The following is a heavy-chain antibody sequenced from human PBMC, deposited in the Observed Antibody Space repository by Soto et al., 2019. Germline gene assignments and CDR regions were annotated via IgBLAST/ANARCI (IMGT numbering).Heavy chain of an antibody. J-gene: IGHJ4*02. D-gene: IGHD3-16*01. CDR1: GSTFSYYG. CDR2: IWYDGSIK. CDR3: ARDGGSHGPSYFVS. V-gene: IGHV3-33*01. Sequence: VHLVESGGGVVQPGRSLRLSCAASGSTFSYYGMNWVRQAPGKGPEWVAVIWYDGSIKYYAESVKGRFSISRDNSKNTLYLNMNSLRTEDTAVYYCARDGGSHGPSYFVSWGQGSHVIVSS.